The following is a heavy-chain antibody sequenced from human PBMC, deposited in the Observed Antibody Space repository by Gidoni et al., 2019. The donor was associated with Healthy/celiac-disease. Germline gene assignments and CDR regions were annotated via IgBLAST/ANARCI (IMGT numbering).Heavy chain of an antibody. Sequence: EVQLVESGGGLVQPGRSLRLSGTASGFTFGDYAMSWFRQAPGKGLEWVGFIRSKAYGGTTEYAGSVKGRFTISRDDSKSIAYLQMNSLKTEDTAVYYCTFEATHTAARPGYWGQGPLVTVSS. CDR2: IRSKAYGGTT. V-gene: IGHV3-49*03. CDR1: GFTFGDYA. D-gene: IGHD6-6*01. J-gene: IGHJ4*02. CDR3: TFEATHTAARPGY.